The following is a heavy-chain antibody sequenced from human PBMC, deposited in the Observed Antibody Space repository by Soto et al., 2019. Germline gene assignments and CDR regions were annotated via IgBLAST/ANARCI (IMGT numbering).Heavy chain of an antibody. V-gene: IGHV5-51*01. J-gene: IGHJ4*02. CDR1: EYNFASYW. D-gene: IGHD3-22*01. Sequence: VASLTISCQVSEYNFASYWIGWVRQVPGKGLAWMWIIYPGDSDTRYTPSFQGQVTFSADKSTGTVYLQWSSLKASDTAIYNCARSHYDSAGYYSEFDSWGQGTLVTVSS. CDR2: IYPGDSDT. CDR3: ARSHYDSAGYYSEFDS.